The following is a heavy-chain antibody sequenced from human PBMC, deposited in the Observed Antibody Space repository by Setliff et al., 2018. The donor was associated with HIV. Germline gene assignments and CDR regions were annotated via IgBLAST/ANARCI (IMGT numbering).Heavy chain of an antibody. CDR1: GYTFTTYA. J-gene: IGHJ4*02. V-gene: IGHV1-3*01. CDR2: IDAGNGNT. D-gene: IGHD3-10*01. Sequence: SVKVSCKASGYTFTTYAMHWVRQAPGQRLEWMGWIDAGNGNTKYSQKFQGRVTITRDTSASTAYLELSSLRSEDTAVYYCVSELPGSTWGQGTLVTVSS. CDR3: VSELPGST.